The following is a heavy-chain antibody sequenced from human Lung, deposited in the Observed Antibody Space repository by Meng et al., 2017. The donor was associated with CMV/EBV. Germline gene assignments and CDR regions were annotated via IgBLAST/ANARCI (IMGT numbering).Heavy chain of an antibody. CDR1: GFTFGDYP. J-gene: IGHJ4*02. CDR3: ARGEFKSSSSLYY. CDR2: IRNKGYGGTT. Sequence: GGSXRLXXTASGFTFGDYPMTWVRQAPGKGLEWIGFIRNKGYGGTTEYAASVKGRFIISRDDSRSIAYLQMNSLKTEDTAVYYCARGEFKSSSSLYYWGQGTXVTVAS. D-gene: IGHD6-6*01. V-gene: IGHV3-49*04.